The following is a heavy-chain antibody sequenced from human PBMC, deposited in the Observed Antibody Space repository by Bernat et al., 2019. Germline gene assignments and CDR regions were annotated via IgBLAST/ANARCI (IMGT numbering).Heavy chain of an antibody. CDR2: ISYDGSNK. D-gene: IGHD3-22*01. CDR3: AKNPYYYDSSGYFDC. Sequence: VQLSESGGGLVQPGGSLRLSCAASGFTFSTYAMHWVRQAPGKGLEWVAVISYDGSNKYYADSVKGRFTISRDNSKNTLYLQMNSLRAEDTAVYYCAKNPYYYDSSGYFDCWGQGTLVTVSS. CDR1: GFTFSTYA. J-gene: IGHJ4*02. V-gene: IGHV3-30-3*02.